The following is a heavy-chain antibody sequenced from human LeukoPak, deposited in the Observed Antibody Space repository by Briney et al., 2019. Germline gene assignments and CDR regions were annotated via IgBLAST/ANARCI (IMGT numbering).Heavy chain of an antibody. J-gene: IGHJ4*02. D-gene: IGHD2-15*01. CDR1: GGSFSGYY. Sequence: SETLSLTCAVYGGSFSGYYWSWIRQPPGKGLEWIGEINHSGSTNCNPSLKSRVTISVDTSKNQFSLKLSSVTAADTAVYYCAREKRYCSGGSCYFMLDYWGQGTLVTVSS. CDR2: INHSGST. CDR3: AREKRYCSGGSCYFMLDY. V-gene: IGHV4-34*01.